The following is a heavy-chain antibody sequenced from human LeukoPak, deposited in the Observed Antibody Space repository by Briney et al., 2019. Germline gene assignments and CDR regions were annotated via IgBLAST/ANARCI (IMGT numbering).Heavy chain of an antibody. CDR2: IYYSGST. J-gene: IGHJ4*02. D-gene: IGHD1-20*01. V-gene: IGHV4-59*01. CDR1: GCSISSYY. CDR3: ARGDRYNWNDDYFDY. Sequence: SETLSLTCTVSGCSISSYYWSWIRQPPGKGLEWIGYIYYSGSTNYNPSLKSRVTISVDTSKNQFSLKLSSVTAADTAVYYCARGDRYNWNDDYFDYWGQGTLVTVSS.